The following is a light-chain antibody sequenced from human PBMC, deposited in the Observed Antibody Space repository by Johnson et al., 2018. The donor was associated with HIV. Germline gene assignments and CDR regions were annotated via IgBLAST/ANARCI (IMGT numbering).Light chain of an antibody. V-gene: IGLV1-51*01. J-gene: IGLJ1*01. Sequence: QSVLTQPPSVSAAPGQKVTISCSGSSSNIGNNYVSWYQQLPGTAPKLLIYANNKRPSGIPDRFTGSKSGTSATLGITGLQTGDEADYYCGTWDSSLSAFCVFGTGTKVTDL. CDR2: ANN. CDR3: GTWDSSLSAFCV. CDR1: SSNIGNNY.